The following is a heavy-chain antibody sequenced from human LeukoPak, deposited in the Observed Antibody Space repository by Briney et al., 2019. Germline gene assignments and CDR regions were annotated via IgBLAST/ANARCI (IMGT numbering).Heavy chain of an antibody. V-gene: IGHV3-48*03. CDR2: ISSSGSTI. D-gene: IGHD7-27*01. J-gene: IGHJ4*02. Sequence: GGSLRLSCAASGFTFSSYEMNWVRQAPGKGLEWVSYISSSGSTIYYADSVKGRFTISRDNAKNSLYLQVNSLRAEDTAVYYCARRLGSRYYFDYWGQGTLVTVSS. CDR3: ARRLGSRYYFDY. CDR1: GFTFSSYE.